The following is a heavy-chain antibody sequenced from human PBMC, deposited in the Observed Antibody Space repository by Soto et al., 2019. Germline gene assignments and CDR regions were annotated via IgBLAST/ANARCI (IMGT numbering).Heavy chain of an antibody. D-gene: IGHD3-22*01. V-gene: IGHV1-18*01. CDR3: ASWVYYYDSSGYFPYYYGMDV. J-gene: IGHJ6*02. Sequence: QVQLVQSGAEVKKPGASVKVSCKASGYTFTSYGISWVRQAPGQGLEWMGWISAYNGNTNYAQKLQGRVTMTTDTATSPAYMELRSLRSDDTAVYYCASWVYYYDSSGYFPYYYGMDVWGQGTTVTVSS. CDR2: ISAYNGNT. CDR1: GYTFTSYG.